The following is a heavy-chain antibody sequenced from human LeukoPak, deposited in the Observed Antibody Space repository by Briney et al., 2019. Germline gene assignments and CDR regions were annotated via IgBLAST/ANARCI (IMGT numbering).Heavy chain of an antibody. CDR2: ISSSSSYI. CDR1: GFTFSSYS. Sequence: GGSLRLSCAASGFTFSSYSMNWVRQAPGKGLEWVSSISSSSSYIYYADSVKGRFTISRDNAKNSLYLQMNSLRAEDTAVYYCARYMVRGHYGMDVWGQGTTVTVSS. CDR3: ARYMVRGHYGMDV. V-gene: IGHV3-21*01. J-gene: IGHJ6*02. D-gene: IGHD3-10*01.